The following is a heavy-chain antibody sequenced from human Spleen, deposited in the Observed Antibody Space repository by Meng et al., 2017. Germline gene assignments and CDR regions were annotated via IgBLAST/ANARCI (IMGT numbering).Heavy chain of an antibody. V-gene: IGHV1-69*06. Sequence: SVKVSCKASGGTFSSYAISWVRQAPGQGLEWMGGIIPIFGTASYAQKFQGRVTITADKSTSTAYMELSSLRSEDTAVYYCATDLNLQGSIRWWGQGSLVTVSS. CDR2: IIPIFGTA. CDR1: GGTFSSYA. J-gene: IGHJ4*02. D-gene: IGHD1-14*01. CDR3: ATDLNLQGSIRW.